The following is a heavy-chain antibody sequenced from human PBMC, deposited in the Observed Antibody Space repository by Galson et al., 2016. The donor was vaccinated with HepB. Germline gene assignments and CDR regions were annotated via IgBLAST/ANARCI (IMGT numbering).Heavy chain of an antibody. CDR1: GFIFRSFT. D-gene: IGHD3-3*01. CDR3: ARNSFWNALDV. V-gene: IGHV3-21*01. CDR2: ISSSDRSVTEM. Sequence: SLRLSCAASGFIFRSFTMTWVRQSPGKGLEWVASISSSDRSVTEMHYTDSVKGRFTIYRHNAKNSLYLQMNSLRADDTAVYYCARNSFWNALDVWGQGTTVTVSS. J-gene: IGHJ6*02.